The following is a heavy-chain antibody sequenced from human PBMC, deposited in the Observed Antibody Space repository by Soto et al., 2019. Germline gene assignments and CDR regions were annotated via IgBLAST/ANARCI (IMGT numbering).Heavy chain of an antibody. Sequence: SHTLSLTCAFPADMVSGNSAAWNWIRHSPSRGLTWLGRTYYRSKWYNDYAVSVKSRITINPDTSKNQFSLQLNSATPEDTAVYYCAREAGGRTWYSSGDRYYFYGREGWGQGTMGTVSS. CDR2: TYYRSKWYN. J-gene: IGHJ6*02. D-gene: IGHD6-13*01. CDR1: ADMVSGNSAA. V-gene: IGHV6-1*01. CDR3: AREAGGRTWYSSGDRYYFYGREG.